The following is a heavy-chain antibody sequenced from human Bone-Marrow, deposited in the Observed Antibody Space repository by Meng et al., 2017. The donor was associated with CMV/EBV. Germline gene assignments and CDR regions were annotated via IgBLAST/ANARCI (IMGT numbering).Heavy chain of an antibody. Sequence: GESLKIFCTVSGGSISSYYWSWIRQAPGKGLEWVSSISSSSSYIFYANSVKGRFTISRDNAKSSLYLQMNSLRAEDTAVYYCARDEGSSFSYYSYDMDVWGQGTTVTVSS. D-gene: IGHD6-6*01. V-gene: IGHV3-21*01. CDR2: ISSSSSYI. J-gene: IGHJ6*02. CDR3: ARDEGSSFSYYSYDMDV. CDR1: GGSISSYY.